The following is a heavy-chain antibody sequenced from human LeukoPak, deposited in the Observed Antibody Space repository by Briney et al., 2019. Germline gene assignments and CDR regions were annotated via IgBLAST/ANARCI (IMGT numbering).Heavy chain of an antibody. D-gene: IGHD3-3*01. Sequence: SETLSLTCTVSGGSISSGDYYWSWICQPPGKGLEWIGYIYYSGSTYYNPSLKSRVTISVDTSKNQFSLKLSSVTAADTAVYYCARTSGYDFWSGYYRSDYWGQGTLVTVSS. CDR1: GGSISSGDYY. CDR3: ARTSGYDFWSGYYRSDY. J-gene: IGHJ4*02. V-gene: IGHV4-30-4*08. CDR2: IYYSGST.